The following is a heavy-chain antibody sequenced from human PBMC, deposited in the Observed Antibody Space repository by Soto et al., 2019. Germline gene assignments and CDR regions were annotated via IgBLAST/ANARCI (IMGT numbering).Heavy chain of an antibody. D-gene: IGHD6-19*01. J-gene: IGHJ4*02. CDR3: AKQYSSGWYFFDY. V-gene: IGHV3-23*01. CDR1: GFTFSSYA. CDR2: ISGSGGTT. Sequence: HPGGSLRLSCAASGFTFSSYAMNWVRQAPGKGLEWVSGISGSGGTTYYADSVKGRFTISRDNSKNMLYLQMNSLRAEDTAVYYCAKQYSSGWYFFDYWGQGTLVTVSS.